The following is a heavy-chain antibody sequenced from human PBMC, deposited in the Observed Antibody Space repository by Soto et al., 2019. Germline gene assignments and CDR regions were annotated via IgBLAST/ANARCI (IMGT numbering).Heavy chain of an antibody. CDR3: ARDLAVYSSSRKVPEGNWFDP. CDR2: ISYDGSNK. Sequence: PGGSLRLSCAASGFTFSSYAMHWVRQAPGKGLEWVAVISYDGSNKYYADSVKGRFTISRDNSKNTLYLQMNSLRAEDTAVYYCARDLAVYSSSRKVPEGNWFDPWGQGTLVTVSS. J-gene: IGHJ5*02. D-gene: IGHD6-13*01. V-gene: IGHV3-30-3*01. CDR1: GFTFSSYA.